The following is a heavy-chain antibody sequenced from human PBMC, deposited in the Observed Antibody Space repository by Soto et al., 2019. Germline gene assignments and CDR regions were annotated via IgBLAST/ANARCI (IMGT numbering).Heavy chain of an antibody. Sequence: QVQLVQSGAEVKKPGASVKVSCKASGYTLIRYYMHWVRQAPGQGLEWMGIINPISSYARYAQKFQGRVTMTRDTSTSTVYMELSSLRSEDTAVYYCARDPKKAYYYDSRGYYYFDYWGQGTLVTVSS. CDR1: GYTLIRYY. CDR3: ARDPKKAYYYDSRGYYYFDY. CDR2: INPISSYA. D-gene: IGHD3-22*01. V-gene: IGHV1-46*01. J-gene: IGHJ4*02.